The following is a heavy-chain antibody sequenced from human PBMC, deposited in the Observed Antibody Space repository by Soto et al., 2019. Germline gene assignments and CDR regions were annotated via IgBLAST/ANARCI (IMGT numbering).Heavy chain of an antibody. Sequence: GGSLRLSCAASGFTFSSYAMSWVHQAPGKGLEWVSAISGSGGSTYYADSVKGRFTISRDNSKNTLYLQMSSLRAEDTAVYYCAKTVYYDFWSAPDAFDIWGQGTMVTVSS. CDR1: GFTFSSYA. CDR2: ISGSGGST. D-gene: IGHD3-3*01. CDR3: AKTVYYDFWSAPDAFDI. V-gene: IGHV3-23*01. J-gene: IGHJ3*02.